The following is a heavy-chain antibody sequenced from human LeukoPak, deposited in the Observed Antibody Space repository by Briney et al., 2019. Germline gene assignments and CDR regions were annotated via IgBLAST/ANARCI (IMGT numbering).Heavy chain of an antibody. CDR3: ARLPYYYDSSGYPP. Sequence: SETLSLTCTVSGGSISSGDYYWSWIRQPPGKGLEWIGFIYYSGSTYYNPSLKSRITISVDTSKNQFSLKLSSVTAADTAVYYCARLPYYYDSSGYPPWGQGTLVTVSS. J-gene: IGHJ5*02. CDR1: GGSISSGDYY. D-gene: IGHD3-22*01. CDR2: IYYSGST. V-gene: IGHV4-30-4*01.